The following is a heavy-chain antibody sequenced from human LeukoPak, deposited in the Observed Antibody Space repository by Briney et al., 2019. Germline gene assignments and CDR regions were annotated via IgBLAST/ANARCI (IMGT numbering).Heavy chain of an antibody. CDR1: GYSFTSYW. CDR2: IYPGDSYT. CDR3: ARRSGSDALDI. D-gene: IGHD3-10*01. J-gene: IGHJ3*02. V-gene: IGHV5-51*01. Sequence: PGESLKISCKGSGYSFTSYWIAWVRRMPGKGLEWMGIIYPGDSYTTYSPSFQGQVTISADKSISTAYLQWRSLEASDTAMYYCARRSGSDALDIWGQGTMVTVSS.